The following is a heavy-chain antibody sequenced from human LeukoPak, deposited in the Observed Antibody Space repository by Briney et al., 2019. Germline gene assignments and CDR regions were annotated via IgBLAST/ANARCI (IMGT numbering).Heavy chain of an antibody. CDR1: GFTFNTYA. Sequence: GGSLRLSCAASGFTFNTYAMSWVRQAPGKGLEWVSGINWNGGSTGYADSVKGRFTISRDNAKNSLYLQMNSLRAEDTAVYYCAREPTFSSSWHTACDYWGQGTPVTVSS. CDR2: INWNGGST. CDR3: AREPTFSSSWHTACDY. D-gene: IGHD6-13*01. J-gene: IGHJ4*02. V-gene: IGHV3-20*04.